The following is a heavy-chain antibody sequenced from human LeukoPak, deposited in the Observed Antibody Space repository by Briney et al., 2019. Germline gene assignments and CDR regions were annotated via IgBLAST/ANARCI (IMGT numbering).Heavy chain of an antibody. CDR1: GFTFSSYE. V-gene: IGHV3-48*03. D-gene: IGHD2-15*01. CDR2: ISSSGSTI. J-gene: IGHJ2*01. CDR3: ARAVYCSGGGCFWYFDL. Sequence: GGSLRLSCAASGFTFSSYEMNWVRQAPGKGLEWVSYISSSGSTIYYADSEKGRFTISRDNAKNSLYLQMNSLRAEDTAVYYCARAVYCSGGGCFWYFDLWGRGTLVTVSS.